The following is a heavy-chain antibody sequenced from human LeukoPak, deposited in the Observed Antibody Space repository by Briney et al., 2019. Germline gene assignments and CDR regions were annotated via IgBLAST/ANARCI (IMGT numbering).Heavy chain of an antibody. D-gene: IGHD3-22*01. Sequence: ASVKVSCKATSHISWVRQAPGQGLEWMGWIGSYEGDTYYAQKFQGRVAVTTDTSTNTAYMELRSLRADDTAVYYCARDFWNFYDSSGYYRDFDSWGQGTLVTVSS. CDR1: TSH. V-gene: IGHV1-18*01. CDR2: IGSYEGDT. J-gene: IGHJ5*01. CDR3: ARDFWNFYDSSGYYRDFDS.